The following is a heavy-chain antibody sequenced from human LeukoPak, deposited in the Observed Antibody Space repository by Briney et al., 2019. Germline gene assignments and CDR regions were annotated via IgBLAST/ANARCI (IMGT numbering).Heavy chain of an antibody. CDR2: ISAYNGNT. CDR1: GYTLTSYG. V-gene: IGHV1-18*01. D-gene: IGHD1-7*01. CDR3: AVTLGRITGTTFSDY. Sequence: GASVKVSCKASGYTLTSYGISWVRQAPGQGLEWMGWISAYNGNTNYAQKLQGRVTMTTDTSTSTAYMELRSLRSDDTAVYYCAVTLGRITGTTFSDYWGQGTLVTVSS. J-gene: IGHJ4*02.